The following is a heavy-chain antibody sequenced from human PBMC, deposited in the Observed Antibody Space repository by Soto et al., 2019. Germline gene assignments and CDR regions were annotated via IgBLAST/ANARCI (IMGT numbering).Heavy chain of an antibody. Sequence: DTLSLTCTLSGGSISGYYWSWIRQPPGKGLEWIGYVYYSGSTKYNPSLESRVTISVDMSNNQFSLMLTSVTAADTAVYYCAKYRRTDAEGYRLDFWGQGTLVTVSS. CDR3: AKYRRTDAEGYRLDF. CDR2: VYYSGST. V-gene: IGHV4-59*01. D-gene: IGHD5-12*01. J-gene: IGHJ4*02. CDR1: GGSISGYY.